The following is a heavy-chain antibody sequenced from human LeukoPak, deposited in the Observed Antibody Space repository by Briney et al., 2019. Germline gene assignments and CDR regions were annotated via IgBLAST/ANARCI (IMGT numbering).Heavy chain of an antibody. CDR2: ISATSSYK. CDR1: GFTFATHG. CDR3: ARDWQWVTDY. J-gene: IGHJ4*02. D-gene: IGHD6-19*01. V-gene: IGHV3-21*01. Sequence: GGSLRLSCTGSGFTFATHGLNWFRQAPGKGLEWVSSISATSSYKYYADSLEGRFIISRDNTKKSLYLQMNSLGAEDTAVYFCARDWQWVTDYWGQGTLVTVSS.